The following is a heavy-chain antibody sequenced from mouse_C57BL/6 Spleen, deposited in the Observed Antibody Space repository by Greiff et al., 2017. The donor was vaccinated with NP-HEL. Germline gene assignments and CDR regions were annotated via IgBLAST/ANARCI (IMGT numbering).Heavy chain of an antibody. D-gene: IGHD3-3*01. CDR3: ARGGDYYAMDY. CDR1: GFTFSSYA. Sequence: EVKLMESGGGLVKPGGSLKLSCAASGFTFSSYAMSWVRQTPEKRLEWVATISDGGSYTYYPDNVKGRFTISRDNAKNNLYLQMSHLKSEDTAMYDCARGGDYYAMDYWGQGTSVTVSS. CDR2: ISDGGSYT. V-gene: IGHV5-4*03. J-gene: IGHJ4*01.